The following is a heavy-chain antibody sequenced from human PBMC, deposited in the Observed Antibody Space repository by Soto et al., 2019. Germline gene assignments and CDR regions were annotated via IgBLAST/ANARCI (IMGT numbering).Heavy chain of an antibody. CDR1: GGTFSSYA. CDR2: IIPIFGIA. J-gene: IGHJ6*02. V-gene: IGHV1-69*13. CDR3: ARGLAFCTNGVCTYYYYYGMDV. Sequence: SVKVSCKASGGTFSSYAISWVRQAPGQGLEWMGGIIPIFGIANYAQKFQGRVTITADESTSTAYMELSSLRSEDTAVYYCARGLAFCTNGVCTYYYYYGMDVWGQGTTVTVSS. D-gene: IGHD2-8*01.